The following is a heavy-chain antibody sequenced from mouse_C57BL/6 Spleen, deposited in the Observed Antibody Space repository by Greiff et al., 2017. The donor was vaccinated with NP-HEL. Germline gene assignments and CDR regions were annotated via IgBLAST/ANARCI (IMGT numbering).Heavy chain of an antibody. CDR2: IWGVGST. V-gene: IGHV2-6*01. Sequence: QVQLKESGPGLVAPSQSLSITCTVSGFALTSYGVDWVRQSPGKGLEWLGVIWGVGSTNYNSALKSRLSISKDNSKSQVFLKMNSLQTDDTAMYYCASGDYEGAMDYWGQGTSVTVSS. CDR1: GFALTSYG. D-gene: IGHD2-4*01. J-gene: IGHJ4*01. CDR3: ASGDYEGAMDY.